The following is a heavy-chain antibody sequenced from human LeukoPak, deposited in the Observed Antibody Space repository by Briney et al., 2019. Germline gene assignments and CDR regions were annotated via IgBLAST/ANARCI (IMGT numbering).Heavy chain of an antibody. CDR2: INGDGGSR. V-gene: IGHV3-74*01. Sequence: GGSLRLSCAASGFTFSTYWMHWVRQAPGKGVVWVSRINGDGGSRNYADSVKGRFTISRDNAKNTLYLQMSSLRVEDTAVYYCASASSHRTAAGGDYWGQGTLVTVST. CDR1: GFTFSTYW. J-gene: IGHJ4*02. CDR3: ASASSHRTAAGGDY. D-gene: IGHD6-13*01.